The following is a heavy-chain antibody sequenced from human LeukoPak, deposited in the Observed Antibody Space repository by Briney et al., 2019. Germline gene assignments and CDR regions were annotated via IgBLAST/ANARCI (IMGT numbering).Heavy chain of an antibody. Sequence: SVKVSCKASGGTFSSYAISWARQAPGQGLEWMGGIIPIFGTANYAQKFQGRVTITADESTSTAYMELSSLRSEDTAVYYCAREYCGGDCYPDYWGQGTLVTVSS. CDR2: IIPIFGTA. D-gene: IGHD2-21*01. V-gene: IGHV1-69*13. J-gene: IGHJ4*02. CDR1: GGTFSSYA. CDR3: AREYCGGDCYPDY.